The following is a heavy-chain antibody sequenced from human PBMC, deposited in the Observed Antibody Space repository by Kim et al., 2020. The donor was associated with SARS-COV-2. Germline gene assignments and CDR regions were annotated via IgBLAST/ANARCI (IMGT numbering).Heavy chain of an antibody. V-gene: IGHV3-23*01. Sequence: GGSLRLSCAASGFTFSSYAMSWVRQAPGKGLEWVSAISGSGGSTYYADSVKGRFTISRDNSKNTLYLQMNSLRAEDTAVYYCAKDLHFSRYYYDSSGYSPLLDYWGQGTLVTVSS. CDR2: ISGSGGST. D-gene: IGHD3-22*01. J-gene: IGHJ4*02. CDR3: AKDLHFSRYYYDSSGYSPLLDY. CDR1: GFTFSSYA.